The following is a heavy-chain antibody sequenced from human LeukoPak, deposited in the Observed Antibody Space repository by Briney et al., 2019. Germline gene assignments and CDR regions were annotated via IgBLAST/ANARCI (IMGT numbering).Heavy chain of an antibody. V-gene: IGHV3-53*01. J-gene: IGHJ4*02. D-gene: IGHD2-2*02. CDR2: IYSGGST. Sequence: PGGSLRLSCAASGFTVSSNYMSWVRQAPGKGLEWVSVIYSGGSTYYADSVKGRFTISRDNSKNTLYLQMSSLRAEDTAVYYCAKLGTDCSSTSCYRRSFDYWGQGTLVTVSS. CDR1: GFTVSSNY. CDR3: AKLGTDCSSTSCYRRSFDY.